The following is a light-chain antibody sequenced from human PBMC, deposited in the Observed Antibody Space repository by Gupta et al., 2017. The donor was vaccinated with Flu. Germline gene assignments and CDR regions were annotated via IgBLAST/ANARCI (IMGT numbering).Light chain of an antibody. CDR2: EVS. CDR1: SSDVGGYNY. V-gene: IGLV2-14*01. J-gene: IGLJ3*02. CDR3: SSYKRRHTLL. Sequence: QSALTQPASVSGSPGQSITISCTGTSSDVGGYNYVSWYQQHPGKAPKLLIYEVSNRPSGVSNRFAGSKSGNTAYLTISGLQAEDEAEYYCSSYKRRHTLLFGGGTKLTVL.